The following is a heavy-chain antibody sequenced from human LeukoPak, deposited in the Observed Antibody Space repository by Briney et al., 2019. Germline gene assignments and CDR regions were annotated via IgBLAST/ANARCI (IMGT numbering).Heavy chain of an antibody. CDR1: GYSFTSYW. J-gene: IGHJ4*02. Sequence: GESLRVSCKGSGYSFTSYWISWVRQMPGKGLEWIGRIDPSDSYTNYRPSFQGHVTISADKSISTAYLQWSSLEAPDTAMYYCAAREIRETGNDYWGQGTLVTVSS. CDR2: IDPSDSYT. D-gene: IGHD1-14*01. CDR3: AAREIRETGNDY. V-gene: IGHV5-10-1*01.